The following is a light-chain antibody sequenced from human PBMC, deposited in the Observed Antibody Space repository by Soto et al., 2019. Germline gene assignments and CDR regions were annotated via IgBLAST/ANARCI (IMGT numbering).Light chain of an antibody. V-gene: IGLV2-14*03. CDR3: SSYTSSSTLV. CDR1: SSDIGGYKY. J-gene: IGLJ2*01. CDR2: DVT. Sequence: QSALTQPASVSGSPGQSITISCTGTSSDIGGYKYVSWYQQHPGKAPKLLIYDVTNRPSGVSNRFSGSKSGNTASLTISGLQAEDEADYYCSSYTSSSTLVFGGGIKVTVL.